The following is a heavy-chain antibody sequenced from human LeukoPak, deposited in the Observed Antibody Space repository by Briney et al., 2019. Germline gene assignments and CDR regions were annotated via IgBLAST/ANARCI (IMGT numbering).Heavy chain of an antibody. CDR1: HYSISSGYH. V-gene: IGHV4-38-2*02. Sequence: PSETLSLTCTVSHYSISSGYHWGWIRQPPGKGLEWIGNIYRSGSTYYNPSLKSRVTISVDTSKNQFSLKLSSVTAADTAVYYCARRGSSGWYPYWGQGTLVTVSS. J-gene: IGHJ4*02. D-gene: IGHD6-19*01. CDR3: ARRGSSGWYPY. CDR2: IYRSGST.